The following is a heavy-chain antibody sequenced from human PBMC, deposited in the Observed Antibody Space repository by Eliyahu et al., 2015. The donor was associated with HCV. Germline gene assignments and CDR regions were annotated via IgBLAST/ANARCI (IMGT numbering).Heavy chain of an antibody. CDR3: TTDLSGVGATPSGFDY. CDR2: IKSKTDGGTT. CDR1: GFTFSNAW. D-gene: IGHD1-26*01. V-gene: IGHV3-15*01. Sequence: EVQLVESGGGLVKPGGSLRLSCXASGFTFSNAWMSWVRQAPGKGLEWVGRIKSKTDGGTTDYAAPVKGRFTISRDDSKNTLYLQMNSLKTEDTAVYYCTTDLSGVGATPSGFDYWGQGTLVTVSS. J-gene: IGHJ4*02.